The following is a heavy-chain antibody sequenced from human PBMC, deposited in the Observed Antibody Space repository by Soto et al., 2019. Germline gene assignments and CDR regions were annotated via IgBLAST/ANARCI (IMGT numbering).Heavy chain of an antibody. J-gene: IGHJ4*02. CDR3: ARDRAAGVSPNFDY. CDR1: GGTFSSYA. V-gene: IGHV1-69*13. CDR2: IIPIFGTA. D-gene: IGHD6-13*01. Sequence: SVKVSCKASGGTFSSYAISWVRQAPGQGLEWMGGIIPIFGTANYAQKFQGRVTITADESTSTAYMELSSLRSEDTAVYYCARDRAAGVSPNFDYWGQGTLVTVSS.